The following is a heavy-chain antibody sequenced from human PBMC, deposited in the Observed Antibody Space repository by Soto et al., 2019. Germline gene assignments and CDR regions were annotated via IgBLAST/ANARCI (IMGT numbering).Heavy chain of an antibody. CDR2: IKSKTVGGTT. D-gene: IGHD3-22*01. Sequence: GGSLRLSCAASGFTFSNAWMTWVRQAPGKGLEWVGRIKSKTVGGTTDYAAPVKGRFTISRDDSKGTVSLQMNSLKPEDTGVYYCTTAARIYFYDSSAYFYWGQGTLVTVSS. J-gene: IGHJ4*02. CDR1: GFTFSNAW. CDR3: TTAARIYFYDSSAYFY. V-gene: IGHV3-15*07.